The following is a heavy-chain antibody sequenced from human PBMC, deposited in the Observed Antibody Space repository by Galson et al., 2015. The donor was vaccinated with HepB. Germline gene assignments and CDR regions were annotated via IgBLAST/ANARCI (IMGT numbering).Heavy chain of an antibody. V-gene: IGHV3-23*01. D-gene: IGHD6-13*01. CDR1: GFTFSSYA. Sequence: SLRLSRAASGFTFSSYAMSWVRQAPGKGLEWVSAISDSGYSTYYADSVKGRFTISRDNSKNTLYLQMDSLRADDTAVYYCAKEVYSNSWCIDYWGQGTLVTVSS. CDR3: AKEVYSNSWCIDY. CDR2: ISDSGYST. J-gene: IGHJ4*02.